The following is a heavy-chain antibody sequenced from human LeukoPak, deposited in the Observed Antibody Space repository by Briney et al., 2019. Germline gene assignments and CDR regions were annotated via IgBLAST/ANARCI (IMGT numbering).Heavy chain of an antibody. Sequence: GGSLRLSCAASGFTFSSYSMNWVRQAPGKGLEWVANIKQDGSEKYYVDSVKGRFTISRDNAKNSLYLQMNSLRAEDTAVYYCANYDYGDYVGAFDIWGQGTMVTVSS. J-gene: IGHJ3*02. V-gene: IGHV3-7*01. D-gene: IGHD4-17*01. CDR3: ANYDYGDYVGAFDI. CDR2: IKQDGSEK. CDR1: GFTFSSYS.